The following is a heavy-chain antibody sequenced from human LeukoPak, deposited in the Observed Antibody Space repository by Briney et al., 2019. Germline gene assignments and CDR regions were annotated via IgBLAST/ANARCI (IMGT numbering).Heavy chain of an antibody. CDR1: GGCISSSSYY. Sequence: PSETLSLTCTVSGGCISSSSYYWGWIRQPPGKGLEWIGSIYYSGSTYYNPSLKSRVTISVDTSKNQFSLKLSSVTAADTAVYYCARHPLKLFWSFDIWGQGTMVTVSS. CDR2: IYYSGST. CDR3: ARHPLKLFWSFDI. D-gene: IGHD3-3*02. J-gene: IGHJ3*02. V-gene: IGHV4-39*01.